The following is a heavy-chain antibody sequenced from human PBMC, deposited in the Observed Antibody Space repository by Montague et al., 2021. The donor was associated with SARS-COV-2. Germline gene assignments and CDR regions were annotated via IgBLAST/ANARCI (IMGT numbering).Heavy chain of an antibody. D-gene: IGHD3-9*01. Sequence: SLRLSCAASGFTLSSYEMNWVRQAPGKGLEWVSYISSSGSTIYYADSVKGRFTISRDNAKNSLYLQMNSLRAENTAVYYCARVEGWTDYYDILTGYSRNFDYWGQGTLVTISS. CDR3: ARVEGWTDYYDILTGYSRNFDY. CDR1: GFTLSSYE. V-gene: IGHV3-48*03. J-gene: IGHJ4*02. CDR2: ISSSGSTI.